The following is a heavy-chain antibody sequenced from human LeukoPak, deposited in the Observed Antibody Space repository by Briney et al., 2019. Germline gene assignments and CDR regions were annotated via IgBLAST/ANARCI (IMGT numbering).Heavy chain of an antibody. J-gene: IGHJ5*02. CDR1: GGTFSSYA. V-gene: IGHV1-69*05. CDR3: ARDPGRLGFGDQNWFDP. CDR2: IIPIFGTA. Sequence: SVKVSCKASGGTFSSYAISWVRQAPGQGLEWMGGIIPIFGTANHAQKFQGRVTITTDESTSTAYMELSSLRSEDTAVYYCARDPGRLGFGDQNWFDPWGQGTLVTVSS. D-gene: IGHD3-10*01.